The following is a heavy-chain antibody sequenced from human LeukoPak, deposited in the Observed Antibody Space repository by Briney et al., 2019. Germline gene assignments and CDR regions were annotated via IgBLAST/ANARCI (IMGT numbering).Heavy chain of an antibody. J-gene: IGHJ4*02. CDR3: ASSEGIAAAGGFDY. Sequence: GGSLRLSRAASGFTFSSYSMSWVRQAPGKGLEWVSSISSSSSYIYYADSVKGRFTISRDNAKNSLYLQMNSLRAEDTAVYYCASSEGIAAAGGFDYWGQGTLVTVSS. V-gene: IGHV3-21*01. CDR2: ISSSSSYI. D-gene: IGHD6-13*01. CDR1: GFTFSSYS.